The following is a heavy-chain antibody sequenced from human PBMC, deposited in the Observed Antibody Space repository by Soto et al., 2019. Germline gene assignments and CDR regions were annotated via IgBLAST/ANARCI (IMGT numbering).Heavy chain of an antibody. CDR1: GFTFSDYA. J-gene: IGHJ4*02. D-gene: IGHD6-19*01. V-gene: IGHV3-30*18. CDR3: AKGGRQWLVTSDFNH. Sequence: VQLVESGGGVVQPGRSRRFSCAASGFTFSDYAMHWVRQAPGKGLEWVAVVSHDGRNTHYADSVKGRFTISIDSSKHTVSLEMTSLRAEDTAVYYCAKGGRQWLVTSDFNHWGQGALGTVSS. CDR2: VSHDGRNT.